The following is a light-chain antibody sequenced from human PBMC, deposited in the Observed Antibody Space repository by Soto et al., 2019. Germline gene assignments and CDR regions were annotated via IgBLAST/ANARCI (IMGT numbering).Light chain of an antibody. V-gene: IGLV2-8*01. Sequence: QSALTQPPSASGSPGQSVTISCTGTSSDVGTYDYVSWYQQHPAKAPKLMIYEVNKRPSGVPDRFSASKSGNTASLTVSGLQAEDEADYYCSSYAGSDNLVFGGGTKLTVL. CDR2: EVN. CDR3: SSYAGSDNLV. J-gene: IGLJ3*02. CDR1: SSDVGTYDY.